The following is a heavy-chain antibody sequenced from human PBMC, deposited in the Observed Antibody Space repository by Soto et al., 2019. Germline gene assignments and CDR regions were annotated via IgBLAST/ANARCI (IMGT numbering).Heavy chain of an antibody. V-gene: IGHV3-49*04. D-gene: IGHD3-9*01. CDR2: IRSKAYGGTT. Sequence: LRLSCTASGFTFGDYAMSWVRQAPGKGLEWVGFIRSKAYGGTTEYAASVRGRFTISRDDSKSIAYLQMNSLKTEDTAVYYCTRSDDILTGYYYYGMDVWGQGTTVTVSS. CDR3: TRSDDILTGYYYYGMDV. CDR1: GFTFGDYA. J-gene: IGHJ6*02.